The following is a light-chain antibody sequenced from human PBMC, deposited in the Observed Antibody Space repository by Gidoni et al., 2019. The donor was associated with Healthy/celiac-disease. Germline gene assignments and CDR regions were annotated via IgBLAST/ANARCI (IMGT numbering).Light chain of an antibody. CDR1: QSISTW. V-gene: IGKV1-5*03. CDR3: QQYNDYGT. Sequence: DIQMTKSPSTLSASVGNRVTITCRASQSISTWLAWYQQKPGKVPKLLIYKASSLESGVPSRFSGSGSGTEFTLTISSLQPDDFATYYCQQYNDYGTFGQGTKVEIK. CDR2: KAS. J-gene: IGKJ1*01.